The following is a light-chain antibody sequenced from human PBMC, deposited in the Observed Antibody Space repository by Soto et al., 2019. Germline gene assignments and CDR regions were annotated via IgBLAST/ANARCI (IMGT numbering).Light chain of an antibody. V-gene: IGLV2-23*01. Sequence: QSALTQPASVSGSLGQSITISCTGTSSDVGSYNIVSWYQQHPGKVPKLIIYEGSSRPSGVSNRFSGSKSGNTAALTISGLQAEDEADYYCCSYAGSSNGVFGGGTKVTVL. CDR2: EGS. J-gene: IGLJ3*02. CDR1: SSDVGSYNI. CDR3: CSYAGSSNGV.